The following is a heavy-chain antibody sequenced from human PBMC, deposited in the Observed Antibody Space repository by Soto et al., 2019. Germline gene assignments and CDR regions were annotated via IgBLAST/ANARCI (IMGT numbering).Heavy chain of an antibody. CDR3: SKNGTSWFAS. V-gene: IGHV1-18*01. D-gene: IGHD1-1*01. CDR1: GYSFYNSG. J-gene: IGHJ5*01. CDR2: ISVFNGNA. Sequence: QVQLVQSGPELKKPGASVKVSCKTSGYSFYNSGINWLRQAPGQGLEGMGWISVFNGNAHYAQKFQGKVSMTADTLTRTAYMELRGLRSDDTAMYYCSKNGTSWFASWVQGTPVTVSS.